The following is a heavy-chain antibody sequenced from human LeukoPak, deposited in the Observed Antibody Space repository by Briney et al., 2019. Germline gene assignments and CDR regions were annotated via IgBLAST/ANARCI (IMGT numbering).Heavy chain of an antibody. V-gene: IGHV1-69*05. Sequence: ASVKVSCKASGGTFSSYAISWVRQAPGQGLEWMGGIIPIFGTANYAQKFQGRVTITMDESTSTAYMELSSLRSEDTAVYYCARGRRARDDMDVWGKGTTVTVSS. CDR3: ARGRRARDDMDV. D-gene: IGHD5-24*01. CDR1: GGTFSSYA. CDR2: IIPIFGTA. J-gene: IGHJ6*03.